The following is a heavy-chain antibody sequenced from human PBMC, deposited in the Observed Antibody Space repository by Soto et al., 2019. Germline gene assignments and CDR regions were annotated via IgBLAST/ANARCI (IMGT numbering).Heavy chain of an antibody. CDR1: GFTFSSYG. CDR2: ISYDGSSK. V-gene: IGHV3-30*03. Sequence: GGSLRLSCAASGFTFSSYGMYWVRQAPGKGLEWVAFISYDGSSKFYADPMKGRHTISRDNAKNSLYLQMNSLGVEDTAVYYCAREAAMVSVDYWGQGTPVTVSS. J-gene: IGHJ4*02. D-gene: IGHD5-18*01. CDR3: AREAAMVSVDY.